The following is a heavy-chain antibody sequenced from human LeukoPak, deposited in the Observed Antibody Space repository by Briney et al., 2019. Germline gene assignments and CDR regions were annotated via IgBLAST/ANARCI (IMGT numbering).Heavy chain of an antibody. J-gene: IGHJ4*02. D-gene: IGHD3-10*01. Sequence: GGSLRLSCAASGFTFSSYWMHWVRQAPGKGLEWVAFIRYDGSNKYYADSVKGRFTISRDNSKNTLYLQMNSLRAEDTAVYYCAKDYYGSGNTHFDYWGQGTLVTVSS. CDR3: AKDYYGSGNTHFDY. CDR2: IRYDGSNK. V-gene: IGHV3-30*02. CDR1: GFTFSSYW.